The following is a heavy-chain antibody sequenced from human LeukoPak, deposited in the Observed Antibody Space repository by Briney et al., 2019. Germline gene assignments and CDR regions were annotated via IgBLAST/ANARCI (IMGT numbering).Heavy chain of an antibody. V-gene: IGHV4-34*01. D-gene: IGHD5-12*01. CDR2: INHSGST. CDR1: GGSFSGYY. CDR3: ASFKDIVATKSLDYYMDV. Sequence: SETLSLTCAVYGGSFSGYYWSWIRQPPGKGLEWIGEINHSGSTNYNPSLKSRVTISVDTSKNQFSLKLSPVTAADTAVYYCASFKDIVATKSLDYYMDVWGKGTTVTVSS. J-gene: IGHJ6*03.